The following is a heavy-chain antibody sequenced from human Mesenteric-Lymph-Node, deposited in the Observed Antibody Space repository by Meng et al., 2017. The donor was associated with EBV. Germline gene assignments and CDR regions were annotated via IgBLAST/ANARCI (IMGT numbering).Heavy chain of an antibody. J-gene: IGHJ4*02. CDR3: ARVGQWLPIDY. D-gene: IGHD6-19*01. CDR1: GGSISSSNW. V-gene: IGHV4-4*02. Sequence: GPGMVKPSGTTSPPCAVSGGSISSSNWWSWVRQPPGKGLEWIGEIYHSGSTNYNPSLKSRVTISVDKSKNQFSLNLSSVTAADTAVYYCARVGQWLPIDYWGQGTLVTVSS. CDR2: IYHSGST.